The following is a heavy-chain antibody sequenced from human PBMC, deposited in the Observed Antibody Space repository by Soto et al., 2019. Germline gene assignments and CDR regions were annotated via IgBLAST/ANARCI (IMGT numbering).Heavy chain of an antibody. CDR1: GFTFSNYA. Sequence: EVLLLESGGGLVQPGGSLRLSCAASGFTFSNYAMSWVRQAPGKGLEWVSAISGGGDYTYNAYSVKGRFTISRDNSRNTLYLQMNSLRAEDTAIYYCAKEGAVVGIGYFQHWGQGTLVTVSS. D-gene: IGHD6-19*01. V-gene: IGHV3-23*01. J-gene: IGHJ1*01. CDR2: ISGGGDYT. CDR3: AKEGAVVGIGYFQH.